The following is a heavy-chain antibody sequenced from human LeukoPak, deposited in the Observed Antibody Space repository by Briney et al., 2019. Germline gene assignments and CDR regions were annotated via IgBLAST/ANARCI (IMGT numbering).Heavy chain of an antibody. CDR1: GFTFSSYG. CDR2: ISYDGSNK. D-gene: IGHD5-18*01. CDR3: AKVQGVDTAMVGFLYGMDV. J-gene: IGHJ6*02. Sequence: GESLRLSCAASGFTFSSYGMHWVRQAPGKGLEWVAVISYDGSNKYYADSVKGRFTISRDNSKNTLYLQMNSLRAEDTAVYYCAKVQGVDTAMVGFLYGMDVWGQGTTVTVSS. V-gene: IGHV3-30*18.